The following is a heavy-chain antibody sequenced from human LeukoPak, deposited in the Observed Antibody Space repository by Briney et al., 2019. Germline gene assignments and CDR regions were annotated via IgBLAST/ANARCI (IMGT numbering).Heavy chain of an antibody. CDR2: IYYSGST. V-gene: IGHV4-59*12. Sequence: SETLSLTCIVSGGSISSYYWSWLRQPPGKGLEWIGYIYYSGSTNYNPSLKSRVTISVDTSKKQFSLMLSSVTAADTAVYYCARGRSDSSGYYPRSFDYWGQGTLVTVSS. J-gene: IGHJ4*02. CDR1: GGSISSYY. CDR3: ARGRSDSSGYYPRSFDY. D-gene: IGHD3-22*01.